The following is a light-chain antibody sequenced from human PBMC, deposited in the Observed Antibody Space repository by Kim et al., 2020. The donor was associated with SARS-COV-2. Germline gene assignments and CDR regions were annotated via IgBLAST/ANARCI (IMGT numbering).Light chain of an antibody. CDR2: DVS. CDR1: SSDVCAYDL. Sequence: GQSHTISRTGTSSDVCAYDLVSCYQQHPGTAPKLICYDVSHRPSVVSKRFSGSKSGNTASLTISGLQAEDDADYYCGSYSSTTTVLFGGGTQLTVL. J-gene: IGLJ2*01. V-gene: IGLV2-14*03. CDR3: GSYSSTTTVL.